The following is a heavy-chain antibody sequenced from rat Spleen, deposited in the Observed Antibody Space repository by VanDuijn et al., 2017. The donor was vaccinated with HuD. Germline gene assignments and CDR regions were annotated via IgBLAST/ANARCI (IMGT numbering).Heavy chain of an antibody. J-gene: IGHJ2*01. Sequence: EVQLVESGGGVVQPGRSLKLSCVASGFTFSRYWMYWVRQAPGKGLEWVSSISNEGSNTYYPDAVKGRFTISRDNAENTVYLQMDSLRSEDTATYYCARHRAHTMGPFDYWGQGVMVTVSS. CDR2: ISNEGSNT. CDR3: ARHRAHTMGPFDY. CDR1: GFTFSRYW. D-gene: IGHD1-9*01. V-gene: IGHV5-58*01.